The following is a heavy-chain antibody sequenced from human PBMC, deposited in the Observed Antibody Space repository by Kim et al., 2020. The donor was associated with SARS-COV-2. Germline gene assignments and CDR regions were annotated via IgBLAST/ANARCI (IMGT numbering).Heavy chain of an antibody. CDR3: ARREQQLAFDY. CDR1: GGSISSSSYY. V-gene: IGHV4-39*01. J-gene: IGHJ4*02. D-gene: IGHD6-13*01. CDR2: IYYSGST. Sequence: SETLSLTCTVSGGSISSSSYYWGWIRQPPGKGLEWIGSIYYSGSTYYNPSLKSRVTISVDTSKNQFSLKLSSVTAADTAVYYCARREQQLAFDYWGQGT.